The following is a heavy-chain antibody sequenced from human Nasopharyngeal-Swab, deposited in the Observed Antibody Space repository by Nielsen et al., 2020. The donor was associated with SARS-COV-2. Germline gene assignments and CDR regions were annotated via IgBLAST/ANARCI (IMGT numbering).Heavy chain of an antibody. CDR3: ARGGWLRKDYYYSYYYMDV. D-gene: IGHD5-24*01. J-gene: IGHJ6*03. CDR2: IIPNSGGA. CDR1: GYTFSGYY. Sequence: ASVKVSCKASGYTFSGYYIHWVRQAPGQGLEWMGWIIPNSGGASYAQKFQGRVTLTRDMSISTVYMELHRLRSDDTAVYYCARGGWLRKDYYYSYYYMDVWGKGTTVTVSS. V-gene: IGHV1-2*02.